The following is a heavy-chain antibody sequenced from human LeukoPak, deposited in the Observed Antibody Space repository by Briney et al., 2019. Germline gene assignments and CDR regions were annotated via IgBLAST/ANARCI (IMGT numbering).Heavy chain of an antibody. Sequence: SETLSLTCAVYGGSFSGYYWGWIPPPPGKGLEWIGEINHSGSTNYNPSLKSRVTISVDTSKNQFSLKLSSVTAADTAVYYCARERGGRDYGDYRGADYWGQGTLVTVSS. J-gene: IGHJ4*02. CDR2: INHSGST. V-gene: IGHV4-34*01. CDR3: ARERGGRDYGDYRGADY. CDR1: GGSFSGYY. D-gene: IGHD4-17*01.